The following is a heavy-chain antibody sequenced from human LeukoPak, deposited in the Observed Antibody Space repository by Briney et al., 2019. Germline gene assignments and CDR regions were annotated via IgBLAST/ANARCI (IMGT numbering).Heavy chain of an antibody. CDR3: ARRFAPSRNDAFDI. CDR1: GGSINSSSYY. CDR2: IYYSGST. V-gene: IGHV4-39*01. J-gene: IGHJ3*02. Sequence: SETLSLTCTVSGGSINSSSYYWGWIGQPPGKGLDGMGTIYYSGSTYYNPSLKSRVTISVDTSKNQFSLKLSSVTASDTAVYYCARRFAPSRNDAFDIWGQGTMVTVSS. D-gene: IGHD3-10*01.